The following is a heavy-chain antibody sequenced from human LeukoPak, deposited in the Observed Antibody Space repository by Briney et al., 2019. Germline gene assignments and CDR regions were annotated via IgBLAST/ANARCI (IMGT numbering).Heavy chain of an antibody. Sequence: SETLSLTCTVSGGSISSCSYYWSWIRQPPGKGLEWIGEINHSGSTNYNPSLKSRVTISVDTSKNQFSLKPSSVTAADTAVYYCAKKGGNWFDPWGQGTLVTVSS. CDR2: INHSGST. J-gene: IGHJ5*02. D-gene: IGHD3-16*01. CDR3: AKKGGNWFDP. V-gene: IGHV4-39*07. CDR1: GGSISSCSYY.